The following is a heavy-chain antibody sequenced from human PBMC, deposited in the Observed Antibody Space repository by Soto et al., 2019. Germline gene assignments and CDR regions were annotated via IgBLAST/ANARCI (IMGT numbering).Heavy chain of an antibody. Sequence: GGSLRLSCAASGFTFSDYYMIWVRQAPGKGLEWVSYISRSSSYTNYADSLRGRFTISRDNAKNSLFLQMNSLRAEDTAVYYCAKGIMIRYYYDSSGYYCDYWGQGTLVTVSS. CDR3: AKGIMIRYYYDSSGYYCDY. J-gene: IGHJ4*02. D-gene: IGHD3-22*01. CDR2: ISRSSSYT. CDR1: GFTFSDYY. V-gene: IGHV3-11*05.